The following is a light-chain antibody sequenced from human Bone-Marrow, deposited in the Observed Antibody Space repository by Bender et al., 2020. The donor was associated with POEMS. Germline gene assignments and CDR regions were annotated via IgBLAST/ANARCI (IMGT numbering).Light chain of an antibody. J-gene: IGLJ1*01. V-gene: IGLV1-44*01. CDR2: RNN. Sequence: QSVLTQPPSASGTPGQRVTISCSGSSSNIGSTNVYWYQQLPGTAPKLLIYRNNQRPSGVPARFSGSKSGTSASLAISGLQSEDEADYYCAAWDDSLNAYVFGTGTKVIVL. CDR1: SSNIGSTN. CDR3: AAWDDSLNAYV.